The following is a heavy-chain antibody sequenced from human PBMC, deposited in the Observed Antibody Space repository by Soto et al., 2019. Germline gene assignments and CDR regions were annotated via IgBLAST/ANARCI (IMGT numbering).Heavy chain of an antibody. CDR3: ARAGYDFWSGYPQKPLDD. J-gene: IGHJ4*02. D-gene: IGHD3-3*01. Sequence: GGSLRLSCAASGFTFSSYDMHWVRQATGKGLEWVSAIGTAGDTYYPGSVKGRFTISRENAKNSLYLQMNSLRAEDTAVYYCARAGYDFWSGYPQKPLDDWGQGTLVTVSS. CDR1: GFTFSSYD. CDR2: IGTAGDT. V-gene: IGHV3-13*01.